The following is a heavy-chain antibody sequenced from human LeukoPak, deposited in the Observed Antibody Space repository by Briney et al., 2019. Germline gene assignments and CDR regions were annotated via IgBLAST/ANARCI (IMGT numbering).Heavy chain of an antibody. V-gene: IGHV1-18*01. CDR3: AREVLWLLWFGELSEIAPGGWFDP. CDR2: ISAYNGNT. D-gene: IGHD3-10*01. CDR1: GYTFTSYG. J-gene: IGHJ5*02. Sequence: GASVKVSCKASGYTFTSYGISWVRQAPGQGLEWMGWISAYNGNTNYAQKLQGRVTMTTDTSTSTAYMELRSLRSDDTAVYYCAREVLWLLWFGELSEIAPGGWFDPWGQGTLVTVSS.